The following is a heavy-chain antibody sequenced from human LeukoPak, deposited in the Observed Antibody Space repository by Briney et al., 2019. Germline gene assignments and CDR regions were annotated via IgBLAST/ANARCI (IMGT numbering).Heavy chain of an antibody. CDR1: GLTFSTYS. CDR3: ARLPLRGMYYYDSSLPPRDY. D-gene: IGHD3-22*01. Sequence: PGGSLRLSCAASGLTFSTYSMNWVRQAPGKGLEWVSYISSSSSYIYYADSVKGRFTISRDNAKNSLYLQMNSLRAEDTAVYYCARLPLRGMYYYDSSLPPRDYWGQGTLVTVSS. V-gene: IGHV3-21*05. CDR2: ISSSSSYI. J-gene: IGHJ4*02.